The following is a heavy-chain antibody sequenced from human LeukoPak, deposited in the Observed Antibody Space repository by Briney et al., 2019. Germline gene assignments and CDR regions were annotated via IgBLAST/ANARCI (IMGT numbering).Heavy chain of an antibody. J-gene: IGHJ6*03. CDR2: IHSSGTT. CDR3: ARLTATPAGSYHYHYIHV. Sequence: PSETLSLTCTVSGDSISGYYYNWIRQPPGKGLEWIGFIHSSGTTEYIPSLRGRVTLSVATSKKQLSLKLTSVTAADTAVYYCARLTATPAGSYHYHYIHVWGKGTTVTVSS. V-gene: IGHV4-4*09. CDR1: GDSISGYY. D-gene: IGHD3-9*01.